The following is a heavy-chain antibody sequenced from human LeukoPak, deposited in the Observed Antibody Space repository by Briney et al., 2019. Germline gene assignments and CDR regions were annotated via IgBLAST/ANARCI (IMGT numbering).Heavy chain of an antibody. CDR1: GFTFSTYT. Sequence: GGSLRLSCAASGFTFSTYTMHWVRQAPGKGLEWVSGISGSDGTTYYADSVKGRFTISRDNSKNTLYLQMNSLRAEDTAVYYCAKYAPGYYYDSSGYYYLDYWGQGTLVTVSS. V-gene: IGHV3-23*01. J-gene: IGHJ4*02. CDR3: AKYAPGYYYDSSGYYYLDY. D-gene: IGHD3-22*01. CDR2: ISGSDGTT.